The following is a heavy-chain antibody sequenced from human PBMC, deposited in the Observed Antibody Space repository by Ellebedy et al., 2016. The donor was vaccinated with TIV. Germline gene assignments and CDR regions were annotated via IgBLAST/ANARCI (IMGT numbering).Heavy chain of an antibody. V-gene: IGHV4-34*01. Sequence: SETLSLTCAVYGGSFTGYYYSWIRQPPGKGLEWIGEINQSGSATYNPSLKGRVTISVVMSKNQFSLRLTSVTAADTAVYYCAEGRSGWYYFDYWGQGTPVTVSS. CDR2: INQSGSA. D-gene: IGHD6-19*01. J-gene: IGHJ4*02. CDR1: GGSFTGYY. CDR3: AEGRSGWYYFDY.